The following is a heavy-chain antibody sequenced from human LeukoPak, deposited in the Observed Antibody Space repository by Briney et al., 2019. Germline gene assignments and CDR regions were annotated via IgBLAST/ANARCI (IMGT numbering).Heavy chain of an antibody. D-gene: IGHD3-3*02. CDR3: ASVFGVVEAFDI. CDR2: IVVGSGNT. V-gene: IGHV1-58*02. J-gene: IGHJ3*02. Sequence: SVKVSCKASGFTFTSSAMQWVRQARGQRLEWIGWIVVGSGNTNYAQKFQGRVTMTRDTSISTAYMELSSLRSEDTAVYYCASVFGVVEAFDIWGQGTMVTVSS. CDR1: GFTFTSSA.